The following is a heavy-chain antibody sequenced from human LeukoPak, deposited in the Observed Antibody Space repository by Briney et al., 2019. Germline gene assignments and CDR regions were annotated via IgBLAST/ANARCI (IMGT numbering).Heavy chain of an antibody. D-gene: IGHD4-23*01. CDR1: GGSISSISYY. J-gene: IGHJ2*01. CDR2: IYYSGST. Sequence: SETLSLTCTVSGGSISSISYYWGWIRQPPGKGLEWIGSIYYSGSTYYNPSLKSRVTISVDTSKNQFSLKLSSVTAADTAVYYCARETTVVTLRYFDLWGRGTLVTVSS. V-gene: IGHV4-39*02. CDR3: ARETTVVTLRYFDL.